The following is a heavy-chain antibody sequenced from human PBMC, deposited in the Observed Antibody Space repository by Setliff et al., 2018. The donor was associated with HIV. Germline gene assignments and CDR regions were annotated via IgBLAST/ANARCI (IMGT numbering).Heavy chain of an antibody. D-gene: IGHD2-2*02. CDR1: GFSVSNSW. CDR3: SQGHYTTVG. CDR2: MNPDGRET. Sequence: PGGSLRLSCAVSGFSVSNSWMNWVRQAPGKGLEWVANMNPDGRETNYVHSVKGRFTISRDNARNSLYLQMNSLRAEDTAVYYCSQGHYTTVGWGQGTLVTVSS. V-gene: IGHV3-7*01. J-gene: IGHJ4*02.